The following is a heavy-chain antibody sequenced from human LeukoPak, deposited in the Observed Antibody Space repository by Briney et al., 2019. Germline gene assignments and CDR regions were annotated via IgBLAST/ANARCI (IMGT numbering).Heavy chain of an antibody. Sequence: GSLRLSCAASGFTFSSYAMHWVRQAPGKGLEWVAVISYDGSNKYYADSVKGRFTISRDNSKNTLYLQMNSLRAEDTAVYYCARVSGGGAFDIWGQGTMVTVSS. V-gene: IGHV3-30*04. CDR2: ISYDGSNK. J-gene: IGHJ3*02. CDR3: ARVSGGGAFDI. D-gene: IGHD6-19*01. CDR1: GFTFSSYA.